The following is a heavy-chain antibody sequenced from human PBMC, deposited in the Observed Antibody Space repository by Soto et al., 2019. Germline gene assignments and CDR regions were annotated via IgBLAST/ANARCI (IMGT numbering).Heavy chain of an antibody. CDR1: GFTFSSYG. J-gene: IGHJ6*02. CDR3: AKNRPIAVVKNLYYYYYGMDV. Sequence: QVQLVESGGGVVQPGRSLRLSCAASGFTFSSYGMHWVRQAPGKGLEWVAVISYDGSNKYYADSVKGRFTISRDNSKNTLYLQMNSLRAEDTAVYYCAKNRPIAVVKNLYYYYYGMDVWGQGTTVTVSS. V-gene: IGHV3-30*18. D-gene: IGHD6-19*01. CDR2: ISYDGSNK.